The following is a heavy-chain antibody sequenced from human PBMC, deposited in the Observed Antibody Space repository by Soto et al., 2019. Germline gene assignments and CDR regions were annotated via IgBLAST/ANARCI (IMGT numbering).Heavy chain of an antibody. CDR1: GGSISSNNW. CDR3: ARVSPYYYGSGTYSWYFDL. CDR2: IYHSEST. D-gene: IGHD3-10*01. J-gene: IGHJ2*01. V-gene: IGHV4-4*02. Sequence: QVQLQESGPGLVKPSGTLSRTCAVSGGSISSNNWWSWVRQPPGKGLEWIGEIYHSESTNYNPSLTSRVTISVDKSKNQFSLKLSSVTAADTAVYYCARVSPYYYGSGTYSWYFDLWGRGTLVTVSS.